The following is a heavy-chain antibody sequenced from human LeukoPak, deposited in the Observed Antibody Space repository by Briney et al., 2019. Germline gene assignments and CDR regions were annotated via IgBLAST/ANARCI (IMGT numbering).Heavy chain of an antibody. J-gene: IGHJ4*02. D-gene: IGHD6-13*01. V-gene: IGHV3-64D*09. CDR2: ISSNGGST. CDR1: GFTFSSYA. Sequence: GGSLRLSCSASGFTFSSYAMHWARQAPGKGLEYVSAISSNGGSTYYADSVKGRFTISRDNSKNTLYLQMSSLRAEDTAVYYCVKGAAAAPFDYWGQGTLVTVSS. CDR3: VKGAAAAPFDY.